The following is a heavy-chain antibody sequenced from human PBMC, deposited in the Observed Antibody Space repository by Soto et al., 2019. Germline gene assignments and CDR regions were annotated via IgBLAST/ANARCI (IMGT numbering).Heavy chain of an antibody. CDR3: ARDGGEALSPAYYFVS. Sequence: QVQLVESGGGVNQPGRSLRLACAASGFTFSNNAMYWVRQAPGKGLEWVAVIAYDGRNKFYADSVKGRFTISRDNSQNTLYLQMNSLRPDDTAMYYCARDGGEALSPAYYFVSWGQGTLVTVSS. D-gene: IGHD3-16*01. J-gene: IGHJ4*02. CDR1: GFTFSNNA. V-gene: IGHV3-30*04. CDR2: IAYDGRNK.